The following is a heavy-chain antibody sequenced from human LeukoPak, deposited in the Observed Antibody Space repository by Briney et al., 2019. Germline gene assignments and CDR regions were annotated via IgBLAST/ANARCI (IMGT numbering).Heavy chain of an antibody. Sequence: SETLSLTCTVSGGSISSSYWSWIRQPPGKGLEWIGYIYYSGSTNYNPSLKSRVTMLVDTSKEQFSLKLSSVTAADTAVYYCSRGGAGYHFDYWGQGTLVTVSS. CDR2: IYYSGST. J-gene: IGHJ4*02. D-gene: IGHD2-2*03. CDR3: SRGGAGYHFDY. CDR1: GGSISSSY. V-gene: IGHV4-59*01.